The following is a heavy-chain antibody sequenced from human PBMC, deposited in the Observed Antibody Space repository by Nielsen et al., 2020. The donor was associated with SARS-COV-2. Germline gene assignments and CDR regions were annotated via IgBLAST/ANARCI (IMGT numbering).Heavy chain of an antibody. Sequence: GGSLRLSCAASGFTFSSYGMDWVRQAPGKGLEWVSSISSSSSYIYYADSVKGRFTISRDNAKNSLYLQMNSLRAEDTAVYYCARGQPEDTIDYWGQGTLVTVSS. CDR3: ARGQPEDTIDY. CDR2: ISSSSSYI. J-gene: IGHJ4*02. V-gene: IGHV3-21*01. CDR1: GFTFSSYG.